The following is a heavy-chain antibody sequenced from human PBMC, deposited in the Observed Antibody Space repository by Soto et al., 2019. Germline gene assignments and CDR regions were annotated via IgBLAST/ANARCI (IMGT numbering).Heavy chain of an antibody. V-gene: IGHV3-21*01. J-gene: IGHJ4*02. CDR2: ISSGSSNI. CDR3: ASATVVAGNFDF. Sequence: EVQLVESGGGLVKPGGSLTLSCAGSGFAFRSYNMNWVRQPPGKGLEWVASISSGSSNIYYADSVKGRFTISRDNAKDSLYLQMDSRRAEDSAVYYCASATVVAGNFDFWGQGTLLTVSS. CDR1: GFAFRSYN. D-gene: IGHD2-15*01.